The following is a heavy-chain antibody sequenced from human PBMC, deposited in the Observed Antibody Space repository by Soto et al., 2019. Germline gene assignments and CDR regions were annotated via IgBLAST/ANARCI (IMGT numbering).Heavy chain of an antibody. V-gene: IGHV5-51*01. CDR1: RDSFTSYW. J-gene: IGHJ4*02. Sequence: PGESLKISCKGARDSFTSYWIGWVRQMPGKGLEWMGIIYPGDSDTRYSPSFQGQVTISADKSISTAYLQWSSLKASDTAMYYCATSLHSSSLDHWGQGALVTVS. D-gene: IGHD6-13*01. CDR2: IYPGDSDT. CDR3: ATSLHSSSLDH.